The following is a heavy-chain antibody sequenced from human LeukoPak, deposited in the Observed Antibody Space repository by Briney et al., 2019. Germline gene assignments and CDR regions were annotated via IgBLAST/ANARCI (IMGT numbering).Heavy chain of an antibody. Sequence: GGSLRLSCAASGFTFSSYAMPWVRQAPGKGLEWVAVISYDGSNKYYADSVKGRFTISRDNSKNTLYLQMNSLRAEDTAVYYCARGAIAVAGTWDYWGQGTLVTVSS. CDR1: GFTFSSYA. CDR2: ISYDGSNK. J-gene: IGHJ4*02. V-gene: IGHV3-30-3*01. CDR3: ARGAIAVAGTWDY. D-gene: IGHD6-19*01.